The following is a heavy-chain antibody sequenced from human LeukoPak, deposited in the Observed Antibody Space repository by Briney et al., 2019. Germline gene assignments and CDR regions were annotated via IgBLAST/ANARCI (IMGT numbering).Heavy chain of an antibody. CDR2: IRSNGGST. D-gene: IGHD6-13*01. V-gene: IGHV3-64D*09. Sequence: EWSLRLSCSASGFTFSSYAMHWVRQAPEKRVEYVSAIRSNGGSTYYADSVKGRFTISRDNSKNTLYLQMSSLRAEDTAVYYCVKDKGSSMAFDPWGQGTLVTVSS. J-gene: IGHJ5*02. CDR3: VKDKGSSMAFDP. CDR1: GFTFSSYA.